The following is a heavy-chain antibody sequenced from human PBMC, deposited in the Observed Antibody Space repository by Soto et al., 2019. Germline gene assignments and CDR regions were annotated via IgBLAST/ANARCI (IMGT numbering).Heavy chain of an antibody. CDR2: INPSGGST. V-gene: IGHV1-46*01. Sequence: SVKVSCKASGYTFTSYYMHWVRQAPGQGLEWMGIINPSGGSTSYAQKFQGRVTMTRDTSTSTVYMELSSLRSEDTAVYYCAAILIAAAGLDYWGQGTLVTVSS. J-gene: IGHJ4*02. D-gene: IGHD6-13*01. CDR3: AAILIAAAGLDY. CDR1: GYTFTSYY.